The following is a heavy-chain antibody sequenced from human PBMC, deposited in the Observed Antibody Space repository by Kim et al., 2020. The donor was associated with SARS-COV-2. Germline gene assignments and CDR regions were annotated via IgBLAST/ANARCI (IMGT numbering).Heavy chain of an antibody. J-gene: IGHJ6*02. CDR2: INWNGGST. Sequence: GGSLRLSCAASGFTFDDYGMSWVRQAPGKGLEWVSGINWNGGSTGYADSVKGRFTISRDNAKNSLYLQMNSLRAEDTALYHCARGVVRGRNDYYYYYGMDVWGQGTTVTVSS. CDR3: ARGVVRGRNDYYYYYGMDV. CDR1: GFTFDDYG. D-gene: IGHD3-10*01. V-gene: IGHV3-20*01.